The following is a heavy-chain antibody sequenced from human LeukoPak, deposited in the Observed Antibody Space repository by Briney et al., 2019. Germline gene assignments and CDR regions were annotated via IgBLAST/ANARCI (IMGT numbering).Heavy chain of an antibody. Sequence: SGGSLRLSCAASGFPFSSFAMSWVRQAPGKGLEWVSAISGSGGSTYYADSVKGRFTISRDNSKNTLYLQMNSLRAEDTAVYYCAKDPRWTAAALSAPFDYWGQGTLVTVSS. V-gene: IGHV3-23*01. J-gene: IGHJ4*02. CDR2: ISGSGGST. CDR1: GFPFSSFA. D-gene: IGHD6-13*01. CDR3: AKDPRWTAAALSAPFDY.